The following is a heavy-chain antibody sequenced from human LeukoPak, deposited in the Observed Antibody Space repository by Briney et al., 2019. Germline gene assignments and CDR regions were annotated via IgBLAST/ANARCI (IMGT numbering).Heavy chain of an antibody. CDR3: ARDQGNYGWLEGWFDP. V-gene: IGHV1-2*02. CDR1: GYTFTGYY. D-gene: IGHD1-7*01. CDR2: INPNSGGT. J-gene: IGHJ5*02. Sequence: ASVKVSCKASGYTFTGYYMHWVRQAPGQGLEWMGWINPNSGGTNYAQKFQGRVTMTRDTSISTAYMELSRLRSDDTAVYYCARDQGNYGWLEGWFDPWGQGTLVTVSS.